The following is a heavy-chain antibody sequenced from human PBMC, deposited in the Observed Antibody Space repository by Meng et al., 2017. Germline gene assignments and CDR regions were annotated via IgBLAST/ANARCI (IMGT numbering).Heavy chain of an antibody. J-gene: IGHJ4*02. CDR1: GGSFSDYY. V-gene: IGHV4-34*01. CDR3: ARGPTTMAHDFDY. D-gene: IGHD4-11*01. CDR2: INHSGST. Sequence: QEQLQRWGAGLLKPPETLSLTCVVSGGSFSDYYWSWIRQPPGKGLEWIGEINHSGSTNYNPSLENRATISVDTSQNNLSLKLSSVTAADSAVYYCARGPTTMAHDFDYWGQGTLVTVSS.